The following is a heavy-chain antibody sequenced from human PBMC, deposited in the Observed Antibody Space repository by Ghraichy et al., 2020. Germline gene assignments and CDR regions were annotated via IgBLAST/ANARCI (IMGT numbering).Heavy chain of an antibody. CDR3: ARSMYYYDSSGPIDY. CDR2: ISAYNGNT. V-gene: IGHV1-18*01. J-gene: IGHJ4*02. D-gene: IGHD3-22*01. Sequence: ASVKVSCKASGYTFTSYGISWVRQAPGQGLEWMGWISAYNGNTNYAQKLQGRVTMTTDTSTSTAYMELRSLRSDDTAVYYCARSMYYYDSSGPIDYWGQGTLVTVSS. CDR1: GYTFTSYG.